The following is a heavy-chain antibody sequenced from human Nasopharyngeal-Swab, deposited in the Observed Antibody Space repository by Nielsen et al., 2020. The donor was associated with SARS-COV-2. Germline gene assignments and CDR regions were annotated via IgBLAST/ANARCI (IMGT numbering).Heavy chain of an antibody. CDR2: IYSGGSST. J-gene: IGHJ4*02. V-gene: IGHV3-23*03. CDR3: AAGGYSYGF. CDR1: GFTFSSYA. D-gene: IGHD5-18*01. Sequence: GESLKTSCAASGFTFSSYAMSWVRQAPGKGLEWVSVIYSGGSSTYYADSVKGRFTISRDNSKNTLYLQMNSLRAEDTAVYYCAAGGYSYGFWGQGTLVTVSS.